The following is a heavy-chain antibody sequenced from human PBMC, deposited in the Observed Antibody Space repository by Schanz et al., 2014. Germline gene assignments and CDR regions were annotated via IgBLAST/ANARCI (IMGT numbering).Heavy chain of an antibody. D-gene: IGHD2-2*01. Sequence: QVQLVQSGAEVKKPGASVKVSCKASGYTFTAYGINWVRQAPGQGLEWIGWISAQTGDTRYAQKMQGRVTMTRDASSTTAFLELRSLRYDDTAVYYCAKVAPAATYLDSWGLGTLVTVSS. CDR3: AKVAPAATYLDS. CDR1: GYTFTAYG. CDR2: ISAQTGDT. J-gene: IGHJ4*02. V-gene: IGHV1-18*01.